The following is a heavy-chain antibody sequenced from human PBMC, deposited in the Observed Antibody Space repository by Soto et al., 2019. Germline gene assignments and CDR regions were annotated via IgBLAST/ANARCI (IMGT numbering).Heavy chain of an antibody. CDR2: IFHSGNT. J-gene: IGHJ6*04. CDR3: ANRPFFEWDPYYGLDV. V-gene: IGHV4-4*02. D-gene: IGHD3-3*01. Sequence: QMQLQESGPGLVKPSETLSLACVVSGGSITGSDWWTWVRQSPEKGLEWIGEIFHSGNTNYSPSLKSRVTISLDKSANQFSLKVHSVTAADTAIYYCANRPFFEWDPYYGLDVWGAGTTVIVSS. CDR1: GGSITGSDW.